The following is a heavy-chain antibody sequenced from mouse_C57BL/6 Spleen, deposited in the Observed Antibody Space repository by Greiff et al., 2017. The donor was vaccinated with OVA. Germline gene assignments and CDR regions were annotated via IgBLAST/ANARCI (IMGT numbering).Heavy chain of an antibody. CDR3: TTYTTGFAY. V-gene: IGHV14-4*01. CDR1: GFNIKDDY. D-gene: IGHD1-1*01. CDR2: IDPENGDT. Sequence: EVQLQQSGAELVRPGASVKLSCTASGFNIKDDYMHWVKQRPEQGLEWIGWIDPENGDTEYASKFQGKATITAETSSNTAYLQLSSLTSEDTAVYYCTTYTTGFAYWGQGTLVTVSA. J-gene: IGHJ3*01.